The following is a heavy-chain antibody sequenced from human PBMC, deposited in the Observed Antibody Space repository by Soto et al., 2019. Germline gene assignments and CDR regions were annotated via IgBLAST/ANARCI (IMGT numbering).Heavy chain of an antibody. J-gene: IGHJ6*02. CDR3: ARETIFGVVGDYYYGMDV. CDR1: GYTFTSYG. D-gene: IGHD3-3*01. V-gene: IGHV1-18*01. CDR2: ISAYNGNT. Sequence: ASVKVSCKASGYTFTSYGISWVRQAPGQGLEWMGWISAYNGNTNYAQKLQGRVTMTTDTSTSTAYMELRSLRSDDTAVYYCARETIFGVVGDYYYGMDVWGQGTTVTVSS.